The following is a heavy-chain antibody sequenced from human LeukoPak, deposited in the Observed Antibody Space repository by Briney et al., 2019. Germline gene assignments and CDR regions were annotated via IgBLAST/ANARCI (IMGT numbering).Heavy chain of an antibody. CDR3: ATVRDDYSKYGNWFDP. CDR1: GYTLTELS. V-gene: IGHV1-24*01. Sequence: ASAKVSCKVSGYTLTELSMHWVPQAPGKRLEWMGRFDPEDGETIYAQKFQGRVTMTEDTSTDTAYMELGSLRSEDTAVYYCATVRDDYSKYGNWFDPWGQGTLVTVSS. CDR2: FDPEDGET. D-gene: IGHD4-11*01. J-gene: IGHJ5*02.